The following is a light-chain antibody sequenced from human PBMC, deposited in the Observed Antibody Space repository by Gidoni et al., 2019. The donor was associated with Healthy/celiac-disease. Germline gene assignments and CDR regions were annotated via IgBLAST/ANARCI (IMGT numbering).Light chain of an antibody. CDR3: VLYMGSGYWV. V-gene: IGLV8-61*01. J-gene: IGLJ3*02. CDR1: SGSVSTSYY. CDR2: STN. Sequence: QTVVTQEPSFSVSPGGTVTLTCGLSSGSVSTSYYPTLIYSTNTRSSGVPDRFSGSILGNKAALTITGAQADDESDYYCVLYMGSGYWVFGGGTKLTVL.